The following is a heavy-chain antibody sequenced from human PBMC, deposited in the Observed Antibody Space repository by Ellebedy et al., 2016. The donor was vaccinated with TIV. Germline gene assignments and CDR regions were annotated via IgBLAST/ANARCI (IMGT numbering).Heavy chain of an antibody. Sequence: GESLKISCAASRFTFRDYGMHWVRQAPGKELEWVALISYDISNENYADSVKGRFTISRDNSKNTLYLQMNNLTVEDTAVYYCAKERHSRWVGPTYFDYWGQGILVTVSS. D-gene: IGHD1-26*01. CDR3: AKERHSRWVGPTYFDY. CDR2: ISYDISNE. CDR1: RFTFRDYG. J-gene: IGHJ4*02. V-gene: IGHV3-30*18.